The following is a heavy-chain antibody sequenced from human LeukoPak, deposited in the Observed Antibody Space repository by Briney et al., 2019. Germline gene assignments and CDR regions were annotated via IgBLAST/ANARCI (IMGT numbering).Heavy chain of an antibody. CDR2: ISGSGGST. CDR3: AKDDYSSDTYYFDY. V-gene: IGHV3-23*01. CDR1: GFTFSSYA. J-gene: IGHJ4*02. Sequence: PGGSLRLSCAASGFTFSSYAMSWVRQAPGKGLEWVSAISGSGGSTFYADSVKARFTISRDKSKNTLYLQMNSLRAEDTAVYYCAKDDYSSDTYYFDYWGQGTLVTVSS. D-gene: IGHD6-19*01.